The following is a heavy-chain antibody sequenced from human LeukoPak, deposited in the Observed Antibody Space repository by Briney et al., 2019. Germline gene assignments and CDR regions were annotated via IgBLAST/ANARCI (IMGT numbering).Heavy chain of an antibody. D-gene: IGHD6-6*01. CDR3: ARGRAYSSSSGLFDY. J-gene: IGHJ4*02. Sequence: SVKVSCKASGGTFSSYAISWVRQAPGQGLEWMGRIIPILGIANYAQKFQGRVTITADKSTSTAYMELSSLRSEDTAVYYCARGRAYSSSSGLFDYWGQGTLVTVSS. CDR1: GGTFSSYA. CDR2: IIPILGIA. V-gene: IGHV1-69*04.